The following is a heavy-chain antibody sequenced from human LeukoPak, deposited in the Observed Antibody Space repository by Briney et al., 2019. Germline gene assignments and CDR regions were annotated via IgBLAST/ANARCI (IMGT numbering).Heavy chain of an antibody. CDR1: GGTFSSYA. CDR3: AREASGGYFDY. Sequence: SVKVSCKASGGTFSSYAISWVRQAPGQGLEWMGGIIPIFGTANYAQNFRGRVTMTRDTSTSTVYMDLSSLRSEDTAVYYCAREASGGYFDYWGQGTLVTVSS. D-gene: IGHD4-23*01. V-gene: IGHV1-69*05. J-gene: IGHJ4*02. CDR2: IIPIFGTA.